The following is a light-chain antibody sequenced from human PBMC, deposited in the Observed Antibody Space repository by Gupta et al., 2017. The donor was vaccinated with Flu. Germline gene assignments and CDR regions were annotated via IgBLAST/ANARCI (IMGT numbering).Light chain of an antibody. CDR1: NIGSKS. V-gene: IGLV3-21*02. CDR2: HYS. CDR3: QVWDSNSDPYWV. J-gene: IGLJ3*02. Sequence: SYVLTQPPSVSVAPGQTARITCGGNNIGSKSVHRYQPEPGQAPVLIVLHYSDRPSGIPERLSGSNSGNTATLTISRVEAGDDADYYCQVWDSNSDPYWVFGGGTKLTVL.